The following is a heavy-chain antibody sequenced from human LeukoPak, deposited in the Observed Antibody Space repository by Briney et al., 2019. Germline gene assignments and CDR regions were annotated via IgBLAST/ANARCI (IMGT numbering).Heavy chain of an antibody. CDR2: IKEDGSEK. V-gene: IGHV3-7*03. J-gene: IGHJ4*02. Sequence: GGSLRLSRAASGFIFTNYFMNWVRQAPGKGREWVANIKEDGSEKYYVDSVKGRFPTSRDNAKTSPYLQMNSLRAEDTAVYYCARRYFDYWGQGTLVTVSS. CDR1: GFIFTNYF. CDR3: ARRYFDY. D-gene: IGHD3-16*02.